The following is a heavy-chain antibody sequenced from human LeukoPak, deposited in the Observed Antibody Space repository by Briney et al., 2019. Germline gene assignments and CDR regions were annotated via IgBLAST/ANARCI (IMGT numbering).Heavy chain of an antibody. V-gene: IGHV3-30*04. J-gene: IGHJ4*02. D-gene: IGHD3-22*01. CDR3: ARGPLYYSDSRGNPGDH. Sequence: GGSLRLSCAASGFTFSSYAMHWVRQAPGKGLEWVAVISYDGSNKYYADSVKGRFTISRDNSKNTLYLQMSSLRAEDAAVYYCARGPLYYSDSRGNPGDHWGQGTLVTVSS. CDR2: ISYDGSNK. CDR1: GFTFSSYA.